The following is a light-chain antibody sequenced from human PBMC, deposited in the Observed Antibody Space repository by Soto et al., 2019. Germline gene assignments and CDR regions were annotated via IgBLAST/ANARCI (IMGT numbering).Light chain of an antibody. CDR1: QSVSSTY. J-gene: IGKJ5*01. CDR3: QQYSASPIS. Sequence: EVVLTQSPGTLSLSPGERATLSCRASQSVSSTYLTWYQQRPGQAPRLVIYGGSRRATGIPDRFSGSGSGTDFTLTTSRLMPEDFAVYYCQQYSASPISCGQGTRLESK. V-gene: IGKV3-20*01. CDR2: GGS.